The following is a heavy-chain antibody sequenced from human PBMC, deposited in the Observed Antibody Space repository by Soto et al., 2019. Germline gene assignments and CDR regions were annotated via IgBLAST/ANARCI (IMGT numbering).Heavy chain of an antibody. V-gene: IGHV3-23*01. Sequence: EVQLLESGGGLVQPGGSRTLSCAASGFPLSDYVVTWVRQAPGKGLEWVSGISGSIGHTYYADSVKGRFTISRDSSKNTVYLQMNSLRAEHTAVYYCAKEVIGARRGPDNWGQGTLVTVSS. CDR2: ISGSIGHT. D-gene: IGHD6-6*01. J-gene: IGHJ4*02. CDR3: AKEVIGARRGPDN. CDR1: GFPLSDYV.